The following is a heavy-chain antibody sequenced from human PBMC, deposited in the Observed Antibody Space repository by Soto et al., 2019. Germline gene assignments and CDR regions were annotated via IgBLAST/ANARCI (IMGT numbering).Heavy chain of an antibody. CDR2: INPSGDVT. J-gene: IGHJ4*02. Sequence: QVQLVQSGAEVKEPGASVKVSCKASGRTFNSYLIHWVRLAPGQGLEWMGIINPSGDVTRFTQKFLGRVTMTREKSTSTVYMELSRLRSEDTAVYYCATGSGATIIFWGQGTLVTVSS. CDR1: GRTFNSYL. CDR3: ATGSGATIIF. D-gene: IGHD5-12*01. V-gene: IGHV1-46*02.